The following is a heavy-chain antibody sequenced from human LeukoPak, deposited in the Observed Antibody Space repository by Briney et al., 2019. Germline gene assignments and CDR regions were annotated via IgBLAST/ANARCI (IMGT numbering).Heavy chain of an antibody. CDR2: ISGSGGST. CDR3: AKDSWGSNSHDAFDI. D-gene: IGHD3-16*01. Sequence: PGGSLRLSCAASGFTFSSYAMSWVRQAPGKGLEWVSAISGSGGSTYYADSVKGRFTISRDNSKNTLYLQMNGLRAEDTAVYYCAKDSWGSNSHDAFDIWGQGTMVTVSS. J-gene: IGHJ3*02. V-gene: IGHV3-23*01. CDR1: GFTFSSYA.